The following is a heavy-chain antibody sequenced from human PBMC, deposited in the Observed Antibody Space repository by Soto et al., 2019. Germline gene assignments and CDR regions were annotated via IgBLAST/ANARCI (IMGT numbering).Heavy chain of an antibody. Sequence: SETLSLTCAVYGGSFSGYFRSWVRQPPGKGLEWIAEANDSGSKNYNPSLKSRVTISVDTSKNQFSLRLTSVTAADTAVYYCARGLAPTIFGTVPTPNWFDPWGQGTLVTVSS. CDR2: ANDSGSK. CDR1: GGSFSGYF. J-gene: IGHJ5*02. D-gene: IGHD3-3*01. V-gene: IGHV4-34*01. CDR3: ARGLAPTIFGTVPTPNWFDP.